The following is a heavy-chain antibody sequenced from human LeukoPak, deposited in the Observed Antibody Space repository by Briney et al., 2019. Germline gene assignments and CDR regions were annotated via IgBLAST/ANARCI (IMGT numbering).Heavy chain of an antibody. CDR2: IYTSGST. D-gene: IGHD4/OR15-4a*01. CDR3: ARSGGTTINYYMDV. J-gene: IGHJ6*03. V-gene: IGHV4-4*07. Sequence: SETLSLTCTFSGGSFNTTGYYWSWIRQPAGKGLEWIGRIYTSGSTNYNPSLKSRVTMSVDTSKNQFSLKLSSVTAADTAVYYCARSGGTTINYYMDVWGKGTTVTISS. CDR1: GGSFNTTGYY.